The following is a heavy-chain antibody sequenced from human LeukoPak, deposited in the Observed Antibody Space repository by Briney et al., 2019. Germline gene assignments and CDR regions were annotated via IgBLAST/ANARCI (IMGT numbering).Heavy chain of an antibody. CDR3: ARVSRDAFDI. V-gene: IGHV1-3*03. Sequence: ASVKVSCKASGYTFTSYAIHWVRQAPGQRLEWMGWINVGNGNTKYSQEFQGRVTITRDTSASTAYMELSSLRSEDMAVYYCARVSRDAFDIWGQGTMVTVSS. J-gene: IGHJ3*02. D-gene: IGHD3-3*02. CDR1: GYTFTSYA. CDR2: INVGNGNT.